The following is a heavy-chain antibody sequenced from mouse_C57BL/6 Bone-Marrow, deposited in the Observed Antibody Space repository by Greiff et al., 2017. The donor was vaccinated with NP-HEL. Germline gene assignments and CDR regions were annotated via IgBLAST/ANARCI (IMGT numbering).Heavy chain of an antibody. V-gene: IGHV5-4*01. CDR1: GFTFSSYA. J-gene: IGHJ4*01. CDR2: ISDGGSYT. CDR3: ASLSYYYAMDY. Sequence: DVQLVESGGGLVKPGGSLKLSCAASGFTFSSYAMSWVRQTPEKRLEWVATISDGGSYTYYPDNVKGRFTISRDNAKNNLYLQMSHLKSEDTAMYYCASLSYYYAMDYWGQGTSVTVSS.